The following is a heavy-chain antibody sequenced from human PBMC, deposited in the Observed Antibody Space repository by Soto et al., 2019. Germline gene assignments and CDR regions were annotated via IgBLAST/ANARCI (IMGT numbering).Heavy chain of an antibody. D-gene: IGHD3-10*01. V-gene: IGHV3-30-3*01. Sequence: QVQLVESGGGVVQPGRSLRLSCAASGFTFSSYAMHWVRQAPGKGLEWVAVISYDGNNKYYADSVKGRFTITRDNSKNTLYLQMNSLRAEDTAVYYCARDYRNYHRSGSQDYWGQGTLVTVSS. CDR2: ISYDGNNK. J-gene: IGHJ4*02. CDR1: GFTFSSYA. CDR3: ARDYRNYHRSGSQDY.